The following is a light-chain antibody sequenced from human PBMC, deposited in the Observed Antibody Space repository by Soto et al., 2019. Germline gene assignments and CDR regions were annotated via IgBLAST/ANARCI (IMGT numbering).Light chain of an antibody. Sequence: DIQLTQSPSALSASIGDRVTITCRASQPVITSLSWYQHKPGEAPKLLIYDAAILQTGVPSRFSGYASGTEFTLTITSVQPADFATSYCQQYSDYSAHGLTFGGGTKGAIK. J-gene: IGKJ4*01. V-gene: IGKV1-5*01. CDR1: QPVITS. CDR2: DAA. CDR3: QQYSDYSAHGLT.